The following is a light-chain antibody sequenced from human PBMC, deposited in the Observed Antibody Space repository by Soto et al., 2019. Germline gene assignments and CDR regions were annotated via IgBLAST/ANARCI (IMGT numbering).Light chain of an antibody. CDR1: QSALDSSNNKNC. Sequence: DIVMTQSPDSLTVSLCERATINCKSSQSALDSSNNKNCISWYQQKPGQPPKLLIYWASIRESGVPDRFSASGSGTDFTLTISSLQAEDVAIYYCQQYYSIPLTFGGGTKVDIK. CDR2: WAS. J-gene: IGKJ4*01. V-gene: IGKV4-1*01. CDR3: QQYYSIPLT.